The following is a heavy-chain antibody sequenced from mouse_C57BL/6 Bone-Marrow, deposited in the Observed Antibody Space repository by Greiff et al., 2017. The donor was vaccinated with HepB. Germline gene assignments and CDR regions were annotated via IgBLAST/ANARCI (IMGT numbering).Heavy chain of an antibody. J-gene: IGHJ4*01. Sequence: LQESGPELVKPGASVKISCKASGYAFSSSWMNWVKQRPGKGLEWIGRIYPGDGDTNYNGKFKGKATLTADKSSSTAYMQLSSLTSEDSAVYFCARGGWLLRRGAMDYWGQGTSVTVSS. V-gene: IGHV1-82*01. CDR3: ARGGWLLRRGAMDY. CDR1: GYAFSSSW. CDR2: IYPGDGDT. D-gene: IGHD2-3*01.